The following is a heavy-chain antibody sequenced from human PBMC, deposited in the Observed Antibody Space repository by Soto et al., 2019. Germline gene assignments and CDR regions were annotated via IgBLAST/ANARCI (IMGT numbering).Heavy chain of an antibody. CDR3: AKDSGGTFDS. CDR2: INGDGGVT. J-gene: IGHJ4*02. V-gene: IGHV3-43*01. CDR1: GFTFNKYY. Sequence: EVQLVESGGVELQPGGSLRLSCAASGFTFNKYYMHWVRQAPGKGLEWVSLINGDGGVTSYAASVKGRFTISRDSSRNYLYLQMSSLRVEDTALYFCAKDSGGTFDSWGLGTLVSVSS. D-gene: IGHD1-1*01.